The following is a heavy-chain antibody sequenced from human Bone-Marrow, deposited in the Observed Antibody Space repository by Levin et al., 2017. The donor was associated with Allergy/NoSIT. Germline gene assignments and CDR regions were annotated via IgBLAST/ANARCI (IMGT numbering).Heavy chain of an antibody. CDR1: GGSIITNW. Sequence: SETLSLTCAVSGGSIITNWWSWVRQPPGKGLEWIAEINHSGSRSYNSSLLSRVTISLDKSNNQFSLELTSVTAADTAVYYCARHMAVPGTRGFDSWGQGTLVTVSS. J-gene: IGHJ5*01. CDR2: INHSGSR. D-gene: IGHD6-19*01. V-gene: IGHV4-4*02. CDR3: ARHMAVPGTRGFDS.